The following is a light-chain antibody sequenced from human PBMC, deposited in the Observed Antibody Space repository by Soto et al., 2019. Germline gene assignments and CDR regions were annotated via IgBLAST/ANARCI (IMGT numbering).Light chain of an antibody. CDR2: DAS. Sequence: ETMMTQSPDTLSVSLGERATLSCRASQSLRSSLAWYQQKPGQAPRLLIFDASTRATGIPATFSGSGSGTDFTLTISGLESEDFALYYCQQYNNWPQTFGQGTKVEIK. V-gene: IGKV3-15*01. CDR3: QQYNNWPQT. CDR1: QSLRSS. J-gene: IGKJ1*01.